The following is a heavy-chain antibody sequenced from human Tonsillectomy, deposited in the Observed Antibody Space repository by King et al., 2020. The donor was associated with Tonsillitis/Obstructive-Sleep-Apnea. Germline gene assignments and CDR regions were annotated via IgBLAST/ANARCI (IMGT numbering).Heavy chain of an antibody. CDR2: INHSGST. CDR1: GGSFSGYY. D-gene: IGHD3-10*01. CDR3: ATIGVRGYYYYYMDV. Sequence: VQLQQWGAGLLKPSETLSLTCAVYGGSFSGYYWSWIRQPPGKGLEWIGEINHSGSTNYNPSPKGRVTIPVDTSKNQFSLKLSSVTAADTAVYYCATIGVRGYYYYYMDVWGKGTTVTVSS. V-gene: IGHV4-34*01. J-gene: IGHJ6*03.